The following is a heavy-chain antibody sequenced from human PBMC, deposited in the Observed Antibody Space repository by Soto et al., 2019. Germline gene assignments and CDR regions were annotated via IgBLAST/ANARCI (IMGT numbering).Heavy chain of an antibody. V-gene: IGHV3-21*01. CDR2: ISSSSSYI. D-gene: IGHD3-10*01. Sequence: GGSLRLSCAASGFTFSSYSMNWVRQAPGKGLEWVSSISSSSSYIYYADSVKGRFTISRDNAKNSLYLQMNSLRAEDTAVYYCAREGYYYGSGSSPFFDYWGQGTLVTVSS. J-gene: IGHJ4*02. CDR1: GFTFSSYS. CDR3: AREGYYYGSGSSPFFDY.